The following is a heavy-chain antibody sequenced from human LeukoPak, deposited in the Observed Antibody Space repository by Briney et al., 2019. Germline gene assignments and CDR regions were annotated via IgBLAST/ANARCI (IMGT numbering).Heavy chain of an antibody. CDR3: ARGDRNTVTMFRPSPYIDY. J-gene: IGHJ4*02. CDR2: ISHSGST. Sequence: PSQTLSLTCAVYGGSFSGYYWSWIRQPPGKGLEWIGEISHSGSTNYNPSLKSRVTISVDTSKNQFSLKLSSMTAADTAVYYCARGDRNTVTMFRPSPYIDYWGQGTLVTVSS. V-gene: IGHV4-34*01. CDR1: GGSFSGYY. D-gene: IGHD4-17*01.